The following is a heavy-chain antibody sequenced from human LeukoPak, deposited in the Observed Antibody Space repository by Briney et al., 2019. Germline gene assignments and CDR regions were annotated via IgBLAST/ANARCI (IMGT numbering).Heavy chain of an antibody. CDR2: IRYDGSNK. J-gene: IGHJ3*02. Sequence: GGSLRLSCAASGFTFSSYGMHWVRQAPGKGLEWVAFIRYDGSNKYYADSVKGRFTISRDNSKNTLYLQMNSLRAEATAVYYCAKDRYGSDGSCYSGWNDAFDIWGQGTMVTVSS. D-gene: IGHD2-15*01. CDR1: GFTFSSYG. V-gene: IGHV3-30*02. CDR3: AKDRYGSDGSCYSGWNDAFDI.